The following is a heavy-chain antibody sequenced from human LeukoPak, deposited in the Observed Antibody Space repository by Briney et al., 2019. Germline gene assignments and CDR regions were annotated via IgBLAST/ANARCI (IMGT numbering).Heavy chain of an antibody. Sequence: GGSLRLSCAASGFTFSSYSMNWVRQAPGKGLEWVSSISSSSSYIYYADSVKGRFTISRDNAKNSLYLQMNSLRADDTAVYYCARGGVITAASSIGYWGQGTLVTVSS. D-gene: IGHD6-13*01. CDR1: GFTFSSYS. CDR2: ISSSSSYI. J-gene: IGHJ4*01. CDR3: ARGGVITAASSIGY. V-gene: IGHV3-21*01.